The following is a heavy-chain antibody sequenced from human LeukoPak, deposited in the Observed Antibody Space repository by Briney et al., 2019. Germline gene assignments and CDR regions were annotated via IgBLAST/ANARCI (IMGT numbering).Heavy chain of an antibody. CDR3: TRFYDFGLDY. V-gene: IGHV3-73*01. D-gene: IGHD3-3*01. J-gene: IGHJ4*02. CDR2: IRSKANNYAT. CDR1: GFTFSGSA. Sequence: PGGSLRLSCAASGFTFSGSAMHWVRQASGKGLEWVGRIRSKANNYATAYAASVKGRFTVSRDDSKNTAYLQMNSLKTEDTAVDYCTRFYDFGLDYLGQETPVTVSS.